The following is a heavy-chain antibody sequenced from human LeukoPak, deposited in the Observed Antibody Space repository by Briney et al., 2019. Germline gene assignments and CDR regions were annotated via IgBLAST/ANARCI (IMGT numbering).Heavy chain of an antibody. V-gene: IGHV1-2*06. Sequence: GASVKVSCKASGYTFTGYYMHWVRQAPGQGLEWMGRINPNSGGTNYAQKFRGRVTMTRDTSISTAYMELSRLRSDDTAVYYCARVGYYDSSGYYLDTPNRTDYWGQGTLVTVSS. CDR3: ARVGYYDSSGYYLDTPNRTDY. J-gene: IGHJ4*02. D-gene: IGHD3-22*01. CDR2: INPNSGGT. CDR1: GYTFTGYY.